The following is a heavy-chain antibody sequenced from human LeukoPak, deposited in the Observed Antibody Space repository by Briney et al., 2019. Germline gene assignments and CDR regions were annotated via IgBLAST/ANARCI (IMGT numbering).Heavy chain of an antibody. J-gene: IGHJ6*03. D-gene: IGHD3-3*01. CDR2: IWNDGRET. CDR1: AFTFSNYR. V-gene: IGHV3-33*06. CDR3: EKDWSERDFRGYMDV. Sequence: GGSLRLSCAASAFTFSNYRMYWVRQAPGRGPEWVAVIWNDGRETFYADSVRGRFTISRDNSKSTLFLQMNSLREEDTAVYYWEKDWSERDFRGYMDVWGKGTTVTVSS.